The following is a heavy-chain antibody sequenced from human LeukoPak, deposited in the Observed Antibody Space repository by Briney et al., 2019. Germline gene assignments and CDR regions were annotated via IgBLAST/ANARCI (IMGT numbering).Heavy chain of an antibody. J-gene: IGHJ4*02. CDR1: GFTASSNY. D-gene: IGHD3-22*01. CDR2: IYSGGST. Sequence: GGSLRLSCADSGFTASSNYMSWVRQAPGKGLEWVSVIYSGGSTYYADSVKGRFTISRDNSKNTLYLQMNSLRAEDTAVYYCARGASGYYYNYWGQGTLVTVSS. V-gene: IGHV3-53*01. CDR3: ARGASGYYYNY.